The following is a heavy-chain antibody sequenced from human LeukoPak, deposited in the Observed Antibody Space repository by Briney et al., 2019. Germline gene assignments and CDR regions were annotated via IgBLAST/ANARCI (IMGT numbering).Heavy chain of an antibody. D-gene: IGHD1-26*01. Sequence: GGSLRLSCAASGFGFAGYVMSWVRQAPGKGLEYVSSIDGSDGASYYADSVKGRFTISRDNSKNTLFLQMNSLRVEDTAVYYCARVDSGNYDYWGQGTLLTVSS. CDR2: IDGSDGAS. J-gene: IGHJ4*02. CDR3: ARVDSGNYDY. CDR1: GFGFAGYV. V-gene: IGHV3-23*01.